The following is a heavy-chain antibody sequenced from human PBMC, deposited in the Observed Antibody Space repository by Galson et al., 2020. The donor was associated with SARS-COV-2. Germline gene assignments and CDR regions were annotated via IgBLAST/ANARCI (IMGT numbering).Heavy chain of an antibody. CDR1: GYTFNDYF. Sequence: ASVKVSCRASGYTFNDYFIHWVRQAPGQGLEWMGWINPNNGDTNYAQKFQGRVTMTGDTSASTAFMDLSRLRSDDTAVYYCAILRSMGRGNGGGPWGQGTLANVSS. CDR3: AILRSMGRGNGGGP. V-gene: IGHV1-2*02. D-gene: IGHD3-10*01. J-gene: IGHJ5*02. CDR2: INPNNGDT.